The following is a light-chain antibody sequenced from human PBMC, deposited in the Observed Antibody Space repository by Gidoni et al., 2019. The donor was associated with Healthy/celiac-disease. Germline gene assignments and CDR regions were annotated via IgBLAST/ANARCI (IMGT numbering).Light chain of an antibody. Sequence: DIQMTQSPSSLSASVGDRVTITCRARQSISSYLNWDQQKPEKAPKLLISTASSFQSGVSSRFSGSGSGTDFTLTISSLQPEDFATYYCQQSYSTPWTFGQGTKVEIK. CDR1: QSISSY. V-gene: IGKV1-39*01. CDR2: TAS. CDR3: QQSYSTPWT. J-gene: IGKJ1*01.